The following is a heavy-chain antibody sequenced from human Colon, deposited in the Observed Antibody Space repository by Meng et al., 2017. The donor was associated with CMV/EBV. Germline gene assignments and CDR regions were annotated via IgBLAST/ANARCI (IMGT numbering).Heavy chain of an antibody. D-gene: IGHD1-26*01. Sequence: GESLKISCAASGFTFSSYWMSWVRQAPGKGLEWVSIIYIGATTTLYADSVKGRFSISTDSSNNTLYLQMNSLRDEDAAVYYCAREGYFRGFVNWGEGTLVTVSS. CDR3: AREGYFRGFVN. CDR1: GFTFSSYW. V-gene: IGHV3-23*03. J-gene: IGHJ4*02. CDR2: IYIGATTT.